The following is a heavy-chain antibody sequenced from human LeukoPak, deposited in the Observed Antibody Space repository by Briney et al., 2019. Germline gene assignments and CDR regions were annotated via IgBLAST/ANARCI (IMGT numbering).Heavy chain of an antibody. J-gene: IGHJ6*02. V-gene: IGHV1-2*02. D-gene: IGHD2-2*01. Sequence: ASVKVSCKACGYTLTGYDMHRMRQAAGKGLEWMGCITPNSGGTDYAQKFQGRVTMTRDTSLSTAYMELSRLRSDDTAVYYCTRATSVVVPAADHYYYGMDVWGQGTTVTVSS. CDR2: ITPNSGGT. CDR1: GYTLTGYD. CDR3: TRATSVVVPAADHYYYGMDV.